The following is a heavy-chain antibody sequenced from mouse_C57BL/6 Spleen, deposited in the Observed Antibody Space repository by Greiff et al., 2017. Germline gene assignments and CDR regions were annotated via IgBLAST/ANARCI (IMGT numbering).Heavy chain of an antibody. CDR2: IRNKANGYTT. CDR3: PRYVGYYSALHY. D-gene: IGHD2-2*01. J-gene: IGHJ4*01. Sequence: EVQLVESGGGLVQPGGSLRLSCAASGFTFTDYYMSWVRQTPGKALEWLGFIRNKANGYTTDYSASVKGRFTISRDNSQSILYLQMNALRAEDSSTFYFPRYVGYYSALHYGGQGTSVTVSS. CDR1: GFTFTDYY. V-gene: IGHV7-3*01.